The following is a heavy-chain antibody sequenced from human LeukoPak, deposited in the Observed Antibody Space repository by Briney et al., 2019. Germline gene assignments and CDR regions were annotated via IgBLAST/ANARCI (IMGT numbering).Heavy chain of an antibody. D-gene: IGHD5-24*01. CDR2: IKQDGSEK. CDR3: ARSTRDGYNHYHYYYMDV. J-gene: IGHJ6*03. CDR1: GFTFSSYW. V-gene: IGHV3-7*01. Sequence: GGSLRLSCAASGFTFSSYWMSWVRQAPGKGMEWVANIKQDGSEKYYVDSVKGRFTISRDNAKNSLYLQMNSLRAEDTAVYYCARSTRDGYNHYHYYYMDVWGKGTTVTVSS.